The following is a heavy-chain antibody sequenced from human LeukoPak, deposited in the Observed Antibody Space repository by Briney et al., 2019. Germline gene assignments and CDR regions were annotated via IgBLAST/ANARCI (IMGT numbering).Heavy chain of an antibody. J-gene: IGHJ4*02. CDR1: GGSFSGYY. CDR3: ARGRRMITFGGVIVHYYFDY. CDR2: INHSGST. V-gene: IGHV4-34*01. D-gene: IGHD3-16*02. Sequence: SETLSLTCAVYGGSFSGYYWSWIRQPPGKGLEWIGEINHSGSTNYNPSLKSRVTTSVDTSKNQFSLKLSSVTAADTAVYYCARGRRMITFGGVIVHYYFDYWGQGTLVTVSS.